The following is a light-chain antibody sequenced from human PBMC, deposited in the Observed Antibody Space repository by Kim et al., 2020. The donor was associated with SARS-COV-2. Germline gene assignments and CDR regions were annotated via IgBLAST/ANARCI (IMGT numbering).Light chain of an antibody. CDR1: NIGSKN. Sequence: APGKTARITCGGNNIGSKNVHWYQQKPGQAPVLVIYYDSDRPSGIPERFSGSNSGNTDTLTISRVEAGDEADYYCQVWDSSSDHVVFGGGTQLTVL. CDR3: QVWDSSSDHVV. V-gene: IGLV3-21*04. CDR2: YDS. J-gene: IGLJ2*01.